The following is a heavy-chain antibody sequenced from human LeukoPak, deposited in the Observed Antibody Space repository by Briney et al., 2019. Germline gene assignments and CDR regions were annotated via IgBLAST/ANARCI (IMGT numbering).Heavy chain of an antibody. CDR3: AREQGYIEGATNHDAFDI. J-gene: IGHJ3*02. V-gene: IGHV4-59*01. CDR1: GGSISSYY. Sequence: PSETLSLTCTVSGGSISSYYWSWIRQPPGKGLEWIGYIYYSGSTNYNPSLKSRVTISVDTSKNQFSLKLSSVTAADTAVYYCAREQGYIEGATNHDAFDIWGQGTMVTVSS. CDR2: IYYSGST. D-gene: IGHD1-26*01.